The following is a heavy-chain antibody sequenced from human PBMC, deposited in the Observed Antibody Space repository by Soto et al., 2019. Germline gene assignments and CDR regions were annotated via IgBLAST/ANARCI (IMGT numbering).Heavy chain of an antibody. CDR2: INHNGST. V-gene: IGHV4-34*01. Sequence: SETLSLTCAIYVGSFSNYYWNWIRQPPGKGLEWMGKINHNGSTNYSPSLKSRLTISVDTSKNQFSLKLISVTAADTAVYFCGRGRGYSNAWGSYYSGMDVWGQGTTVTVS. CDR3: GRGRGYSNAWGSYYSGMDV. J-gene: IGHJ6*02. CDR1: VGSFSNYY. D-gene: IGHD6-19*01.